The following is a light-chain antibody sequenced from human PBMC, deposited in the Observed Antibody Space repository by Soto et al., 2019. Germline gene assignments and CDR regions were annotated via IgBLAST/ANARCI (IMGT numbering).Light chain of an antibody. J-gene: IGKJ3*01. Sequence: EILMTQSPATLSVSPGERATLSCRASQSLSRNLAWYQQKPGQAPRLLIYGASTRASGVPARFSGSGSGTEFTLTLSSLQSEDFALYYCQHYNVWPPAFTFGPGTKVDL. CDR3: QHYNVWPPAFT. CDR2: GAS. V-gene: IGKV3-15*01. CDR1: QSLSRN.